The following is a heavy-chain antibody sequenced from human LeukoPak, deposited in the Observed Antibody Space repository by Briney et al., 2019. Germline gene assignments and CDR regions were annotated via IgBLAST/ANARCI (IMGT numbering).Heavy chain of an antibody. CDR1: GFTFSSYS. D-gene: IGHD3-22*01. J-gene: IGHJ4*02. CDR2: ISSSSSYI. Sequence: GGSLSLSCAASGFTFSSYSLNWVRQAPGKGLEWVSSISSSSSYIYYADPVKRRFTISRDNAKNSLYLQMNSLRAEDTAVYYCARDDDYYDSSGYYYFDGWGERTLVTASS. V-gene: IGHV3-21*01. CDR3: ARDDDYYDSSGYYYFDG.